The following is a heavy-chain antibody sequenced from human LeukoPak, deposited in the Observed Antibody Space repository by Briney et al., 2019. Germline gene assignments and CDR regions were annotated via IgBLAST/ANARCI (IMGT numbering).Heavy chain of an antibody. CDR3: ATTLGRIAAAADAFDI. CDR2: ISYDGSNK. D-gene: IGHD6-13*01. Sequence: PGGSLRLSCAASGFTFSSYAMHWVRQAPGKGLEWVAVISYDGSNKYYADSVKGRFTISRDNSKNTLYLQMNSLRAEDTAVYYCATTLGRIAAAADAFDIWGQGTMVTVSS. J-gene: IGHJ3*02. CDR1: GFTFSSYA. V-gene: IGHV3-30-3*01.